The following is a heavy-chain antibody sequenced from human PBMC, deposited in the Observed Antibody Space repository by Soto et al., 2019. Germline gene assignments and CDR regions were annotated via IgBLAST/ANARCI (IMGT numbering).Heavy chain of an antibody. CDR3: ARRAAGSVTSRWFDP. V-gene: IGHV1-69*01. Sequence: QAQLVQSGAEVKKPGSSVRVSCKASKGTFNRDAITWVRQVPGQGLEWMGGIITMFGTADYAQKFQGRVTITADESTGTAYMELSSLRSEDTAVYYCARRAAGSVTSRWFDPWGQGTLVTVSS. D-gene: IGHD3-3*01. CDR2: IITMFGTA. CDR1: KGTFNRDA. J-gene: IGHJ5*02.